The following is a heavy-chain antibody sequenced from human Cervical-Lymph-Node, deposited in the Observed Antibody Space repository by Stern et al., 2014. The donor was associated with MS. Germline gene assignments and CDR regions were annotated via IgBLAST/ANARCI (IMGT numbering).Heavy chain of an antibody. CDR3: AHVRGWSYYNFDT. Sequence: QVTLKESGPTLVKPTQTLTVTCSFSGFSLNTAGKGVGWVRQSPGKALEWLALIFWDDDRRYNPSLKSRLTVTKDSSNQQVALTVTHVDPLDTGTYFCAHVRGWSYYNFDTWGRGTLVTVSS. CDR1: GFSLNTAGKG. V-gene: IGHV2-5*02. J-gene: IGHJ4*02. CDR2: IFWDDDR. D-gene: IGHD1-26*01.